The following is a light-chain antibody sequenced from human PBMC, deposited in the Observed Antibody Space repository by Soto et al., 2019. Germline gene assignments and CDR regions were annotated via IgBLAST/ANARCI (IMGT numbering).Light chain of an antibody. J-gene: IGLJ2*01. CDR2: EVS. Sequence: QSALTQPASVSGSPGQSITISCTGTSSDVGSYNLVSWYQQHPGKAPKLMIYEVSKRPSGVSNRFSDSKSGNTASLTISGLQAEDEADYYCCSYAGSSTYVVFGGGTKVTVL. CDR1: SSDVGSYNL. CDR3: CSYAGSSTYVV. V-gene: IGLV2-23*02.